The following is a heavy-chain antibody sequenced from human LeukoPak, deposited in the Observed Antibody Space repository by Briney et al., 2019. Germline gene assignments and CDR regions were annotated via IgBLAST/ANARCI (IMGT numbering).Heavy chain of an antibody. CDR2: ISSSGSTI. Sequence: TGGSLRLSCAASGFTFSDYYMSWIRQAPGKGLEWVSYISSSGSTIYYADSVKGRFTISRDNAKNSLYLQMNSLRAEDAAVYYCARSHLWGGYFDYWGQGTLVTVSS. V-gene: IGHV3-11*04. CDR3: ARSHLWGGYFDY. J-gene: IGHJ4*02. CDR1: GFTFSDYY. D-gene: IGHD3-3*02.